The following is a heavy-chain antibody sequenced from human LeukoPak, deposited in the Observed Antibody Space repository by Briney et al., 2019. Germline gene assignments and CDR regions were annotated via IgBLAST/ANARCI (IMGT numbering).Heavy chain of an antibody. Sequence: SGPGLVKPSQTLSLTCRVSGDPIIIGDYYWSWIRQHPGKGLEWIGYIHYSGSTYYNPSLKSRIIISVDTSKNQFSLKLTSVSAADTAVYYCARVPSIAVAGSYFDYWGQGTLVTVSS. CDR3: ARVPSIAVAGSYFDY. D-gene: IGHD6-19*01. CDR2: IHYSGST. V-gene: IGHV4-31*03. J-gene: IGHJ4*02. CDR1: GDPIIIGDYY.